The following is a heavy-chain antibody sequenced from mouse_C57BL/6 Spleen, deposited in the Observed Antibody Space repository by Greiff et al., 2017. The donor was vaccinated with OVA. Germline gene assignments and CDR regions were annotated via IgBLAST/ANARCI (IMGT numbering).Heavy chain of an antibody. V-gene: IGHV3-6*01. CDR1: GYSITSGYY. J-gene: IGHJ1*03. CDR3: ASLWDVWYFDV. Sequence: EVQLQESGPGLVKPSPSLSLTCSVTGYSITSGYYWNWIRQFPGNNLEWMGSISYDCSNNYNPSLKNRLSITRDTSKNQFFLKLNSVTTEDTATYYCASLWDVWYFDVWGTGTTVTVSS. CDR2: ISYDCSN. D-gene: IGHD4-1*01.